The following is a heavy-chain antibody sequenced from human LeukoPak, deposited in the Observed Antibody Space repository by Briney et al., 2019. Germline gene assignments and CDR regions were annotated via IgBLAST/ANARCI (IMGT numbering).Heavy chain of an antibody. CDR1: GGSISSSRYY. J-gene: IGHJ5*02. CDR3: ARDPMAGHNWFDP. D-gene: IGHD6-19*01. CDR2: IYYSGRT. V-gene: IGHV4-39*02. Sequence: SETLSLTCTVSGGSISSSRYYWARIRQPPGKGLEWIGSIYYSGRTYYNPSLKSRVTTSVDTSKNQFSLRLSSVTAADTAVYYCARDPMAGHNWFDPWGQGTLVTVSS.